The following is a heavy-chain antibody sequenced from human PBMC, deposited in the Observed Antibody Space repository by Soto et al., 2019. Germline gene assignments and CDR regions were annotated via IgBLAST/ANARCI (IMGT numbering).Heavy chain of an antibody. Sequence: QVQLVQSGAEVKRPGSSVKVSCKASGDTFAFHSINWVRQAPGLGLEWMGRINPILSMSNYAQRFQGRVRMTAHKPKSTAYMVLRSLRSEDTAIYYCATSYGSGYRAFDYWGQGALGTVSS. CDR2: INPILSMS. J-gene: IGHJ4*02. CDR1: GDTFAFHS. D-gene: IGHD3-10*01. CDR3: ATSYGSGYRAFDY. V-gene: IGHV1-69*02.